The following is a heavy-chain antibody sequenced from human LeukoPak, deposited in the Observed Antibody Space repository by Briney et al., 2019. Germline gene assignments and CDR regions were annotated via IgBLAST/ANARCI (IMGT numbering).Heavy chain of an antibody. J-gene: IGHJ3*02. Sequence: GGSLRLSCAASGFTFSSYAMHWVRQAPGKGLEWVAVISYDGSNKYYADSVKGRFTISRDNSKNTLYLQMNSLRAEDTAVYYCARGLRRGDVVVTAGAFDIWGQGTKVTVSS. V-gene: IGHV3-30-3*01. CDR2: ISYDGSNK. CDR3: ARGLRRGDVVVTAGAFDI. D-gene: IGHD2-21*02. CDR1: GFTFSSYA.